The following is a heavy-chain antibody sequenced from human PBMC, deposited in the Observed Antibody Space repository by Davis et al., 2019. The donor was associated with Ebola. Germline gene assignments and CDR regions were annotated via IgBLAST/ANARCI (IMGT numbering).Heavy chain of an antibody. CDR2: ISGSGGST. V-gene: IGHV3-23*01. D-gene: IGHD5-24*01. CDR3: ARDNYKYVGFDN. CDR1: GFTFSSYA. J-gene: IGHJ4*02. Sequence: GGSLRLSCAASGFTFSSYAMSWVRQAPGKGLEWVSAISGSGGSTYYADSVKGRFFISRDNTKNSLYLQMNSLTAEDAALYFCARDNYKYVGFDNWGQGTLVSVSS.